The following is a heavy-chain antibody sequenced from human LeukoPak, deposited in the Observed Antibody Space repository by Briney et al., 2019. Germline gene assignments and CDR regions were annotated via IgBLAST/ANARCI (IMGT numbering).Heavy chain of an antibody. CDR3: ARVWTYYYDSSGSESFDY. J-gene: IGHJ4*02. CDR1: GFTFSDYY. D-gene: IGHD3-22*01. V-gene: IGHV3-11*01. CDR2: ISSSGSTI. Sequence: GGSLRLSCAASGFTFSDYYMSWIRQAPGKGLEWVSYISSSGSTIYYTDSVKGRFTISRDNAKNSLYLQMNSLRAEDTAVYYCARVWTYYYDSSGSESFDYWGQGTLVTVSS.